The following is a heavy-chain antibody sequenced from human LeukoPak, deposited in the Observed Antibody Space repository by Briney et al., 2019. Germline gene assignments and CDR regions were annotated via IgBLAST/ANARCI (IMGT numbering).Heavy chain of an antibody. CDR3: ARGRGSTSSNFDY. CDR2: INPNNGGT. J-gene: IGHJ4*02. Sequence: ASVKVSCKASGYTLTGYYMHWVRQAPGQGLEWMGWINPNNGGTNYAQKFQGRVTMTRGTSISTAYMELSRLTSDDTAVYHCARGRGSTSSNFDYWGQGTLVTVSS. D-gene: IGHD2-2*01. CDR1: GYTLTGYY. V-gene: IGHV1-2*02.